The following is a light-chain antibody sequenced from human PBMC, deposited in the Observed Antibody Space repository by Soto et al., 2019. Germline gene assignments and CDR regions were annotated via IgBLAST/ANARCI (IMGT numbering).Light chain of an antibody. CDR1: QSVSSSY. Sequence: EIVLTQSPGTLSLSPGERATLSCRASQSVSSSYLAWYQQKPGHAPRLLIYGASSRATGIPDRFSGSGSGTDFTFTISRLEPEDFAVYYCQQYGSSPPITFGPGTKVDIK. CDR2: GAS. V-gene: IGKV3-20*01. CDR3: QQYGSSPPIT. J-gene: IGKJ3*01.